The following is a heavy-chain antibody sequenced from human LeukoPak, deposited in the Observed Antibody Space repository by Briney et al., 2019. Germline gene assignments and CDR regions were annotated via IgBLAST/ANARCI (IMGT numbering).Heavy chain of an antibody. CDR2: IYYSGST. J-gene: IGHJ4*02. V-gene: IGHV4-59*01. D-gene: IGHD1-26*01. CDR3: AKVVGASWGAFDY. Sequence: SETLSLTCTVSGGSISSYYWSWLRQPPGKGLEWIGYIYYSGSTNYNPSLKSRVTISVDTSKNQFSLKLSSVTAADTAVYYCAKVVGASWGAFDYWGQGTLVTVSS. CDR1: GGSISSYY.